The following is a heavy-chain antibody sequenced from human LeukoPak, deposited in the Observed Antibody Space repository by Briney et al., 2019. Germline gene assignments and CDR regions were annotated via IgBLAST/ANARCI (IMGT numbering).Heavy chain of an antibody. D-gene: IGHD3-16*01. J-gene: IGHJ4*02. CDR2: IGTVADT. Sequence: GGSLRLSCAASGFNFKDYDFLWVRQVAGKRLEWVAGIGTVADTFYPDSVMGRFTISRENAKNSFYLQMNSLRAGDTAVYYCARGWGGHGRSWGALDFWGQGILVTVSS. V-gene: IGHV3-13*01. CDR1: GFNFKDYD. CDR3: ARGWGGHGRSWGALDF.